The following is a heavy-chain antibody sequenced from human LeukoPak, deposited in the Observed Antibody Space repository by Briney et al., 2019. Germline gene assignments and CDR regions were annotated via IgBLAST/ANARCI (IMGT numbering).Heavy chain of an antibody. CDR2: ISKSGSDS. CDR1: GFTFSNYS. D-gene: IGHD1-1*01. J-gene: IGHJ4*02. Sequence: GGSLRLSCAASGFTFSNYSMNWVRQAPGKGLEWVSYISKSGSDSNFADSVKGRFTISRDNAKNSLYLQMNSLRAEDTAVYYCARVGATGTADYWGQGTLVTVSS. V-gene: IGHV3-48*01. CDR3: ARVGATGTADY.